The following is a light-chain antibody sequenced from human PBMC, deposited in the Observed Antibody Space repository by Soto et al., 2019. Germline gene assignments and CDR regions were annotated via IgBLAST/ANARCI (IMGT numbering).Light chain of an antibody. CDR3: QQRSYWPLT. V-gene: IGKV3-11*01. CDR2: DAS. CDR1: QSVGSS. Sequence: EMVMTQSPATLSVSPGERATLSCRTSQSVGSSLAWYQQKPGQAPRLLIYDASNRASGIPARFSGSGSGTDFTLTITSLDPEDFAVYYCQQRSYWPLTFGQGTRLEI. J-gene: IGKJ5*01.